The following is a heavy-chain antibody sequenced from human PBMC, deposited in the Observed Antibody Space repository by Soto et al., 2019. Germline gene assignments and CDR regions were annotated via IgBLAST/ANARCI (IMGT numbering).Heavy chain of an antibody. CDR3: VRHATDHTAYYYSAMDV. V-gene: IGHV4-38-2*01. CDR1: GYSIGSGYY. CDR2: IYHAGSV. D-gene: IGHD2-21*02. Sequence: SETLSLTCAVSGYSIGSGYYWAWIRQSPGKGLEWIGSIYHAGSVYYNPSLNGRVALSMDTSKNHFYLKLTSVTAADTAVHYCVRHATDHTAYYYSAMDVWGQRAKVTGSS. J-gene: IGHJ6*01.